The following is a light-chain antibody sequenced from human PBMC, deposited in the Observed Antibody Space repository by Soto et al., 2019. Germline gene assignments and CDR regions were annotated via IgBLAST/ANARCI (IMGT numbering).Light chain of an antibody. CDR1: QSVSSNY. V-gene: IGKV3-20*01. J-gene: IGKJ1*01. CDR2: GTS. Sequence: EIVLTQSPGTLSLSPGERATLSCRTSQSVSSNYLGWYQQKPGQPPRLLIYGTSNRVTGIPDRFSGSGSGTDFSLTISRLEPEDFAVYYCQQYRTLPRTFGQGTKVEIK. CDR3: QQYRTLPRT.